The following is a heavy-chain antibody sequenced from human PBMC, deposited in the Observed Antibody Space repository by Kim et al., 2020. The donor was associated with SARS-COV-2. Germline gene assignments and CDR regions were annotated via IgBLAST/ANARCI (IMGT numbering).Heavy chain of an antibody. V-gene: IGHV3-74*01. J-gene: IGHJ4*02. CDR2: INGGGNTI. CDR1: GFTFSNYW. CDR3: ARSYSD. D-gene: IGHD5-18*01. Sequence: GGSLRLSCAASGFTFSNYWMHWVRQVPGKGLVWVSNINGGGNTINYADSVKGRFTISRDNAKNTLYLQTNSLRVDDTAVYYCARSYSDWGQGTLVTVSS.